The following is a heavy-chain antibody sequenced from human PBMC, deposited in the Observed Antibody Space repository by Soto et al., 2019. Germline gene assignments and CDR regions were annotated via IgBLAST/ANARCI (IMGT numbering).Heavy chain of an antibody. CDR3: ARDLSSSSTNYFDS. CDR2: ISSSSSYT. CDR1: GFTFSDYY. J-gene: IGHJ4*02. Sequence: GGSLRLSCAFSGFTFSDYYMSWIRQAPGKGLEWLSYISSSSSYTNYADSVKGRFTISRDNAKNSLFLQMNSLRADDTAVYYCARDLSSSSTNYFDSWGQGTLVTVSS. V-gene: IGHV3-11*06.